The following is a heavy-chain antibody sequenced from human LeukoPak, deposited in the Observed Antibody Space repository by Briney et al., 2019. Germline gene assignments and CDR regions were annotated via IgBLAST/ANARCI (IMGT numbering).Heavy chain of an antibody. CDR2: IYSGGST. CDR3: ARCYYDVFHDAFDI. CDR1: GFTVSSNY. J-gene: IGHJ3*02. V-gene: IGHV3-66*01. Sequence: GSLRLSCAASGFTVSSNYMSWVRQAPGKGLEWVSVIYSGGSTYYADSVKGRFTISRDNSKNTLYLQMNSLRAEDTAVYYCARCYYDVFHDAFDIWGQGTMVTVSS. D-gene: IGHD3-22*01.